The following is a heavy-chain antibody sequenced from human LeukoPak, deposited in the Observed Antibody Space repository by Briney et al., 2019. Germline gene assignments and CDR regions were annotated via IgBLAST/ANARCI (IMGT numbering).Heavy chain of an antibody. D-gene: IGHD1-1*01. CDR3: ARRGTGCRSVDC. Sequence: SETLSLTCTVSGGSISSSSFYWGWIRLPPRKGLEWIGTIYSTGSTYYNPSLKSRVTISVDTSKNQFSLRLSSVTAADTAVYYCARRGTGCRSVDCWGQGTLVTVSS. CDR2: IYSTGST. J-gene: IGHJ4*02. V-gene: IGHV4-39*01. CDR1: GGSISSSSFY.